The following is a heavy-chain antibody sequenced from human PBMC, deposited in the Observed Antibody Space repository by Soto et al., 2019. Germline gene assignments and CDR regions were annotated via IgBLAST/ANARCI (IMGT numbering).Heavy chain of an antibody. V-gene: IGHV1-69*13. CDR3: ARQFDSDTSGYYYAY. CDR2: ILPIFGSA. J-gene: IGHJ4*02. D-gene: IGHD3-22*01. CDR1: GGTFSTNT. Sequence: SVKVSCKASGGTFSTNTISWVRQAPGQGLEWMGGILPIFGSANYAQKFQGRVTITADEYTRTVYMELSRLRSEDTAVYYCARQFDSDTSGYYYAYWGQGTLVTVSS.